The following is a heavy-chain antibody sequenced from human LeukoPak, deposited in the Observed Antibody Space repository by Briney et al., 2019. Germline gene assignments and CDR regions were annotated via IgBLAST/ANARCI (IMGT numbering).Heavy chain of an antibody. CDR1: GFPFSDYS. Sequence: GGSLRLSCAASGFPFSDYSMNWVPQAPGKGLEWVSYISSGSGGSTYYADSVKGRFTISRDNAKNSLYLQMNSLRAEDTAVYSCPRGPYAGAIDIWGQGTKVTISS. V-gene: IGHV3-48*04. J-gene: IGHJ3*02. CDR2: ISSGSGGST. CDR3: PRGPYAGAIDI. D-gene: IGHD4-17*01.